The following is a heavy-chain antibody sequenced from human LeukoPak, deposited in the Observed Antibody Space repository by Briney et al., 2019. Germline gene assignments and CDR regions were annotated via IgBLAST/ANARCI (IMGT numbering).Heavy chain of an antibody. CDR1: GFTFSSYG. CDR3: ARDRAMSSDYYGGYYFDY. CDR2: ISYDGSNK. J-gene: IGHJ4*02. D-gene: IGHD3-22*01. V-gene: IGHV3-30*03. Sequence: GRSLRLSCAASGFTFSSYGMQWVRQAPGKGLEWVAVISYDGSNKYYADSVKGRFTISRDNSKNTLYLQMNSLRAEDTAVYYCARDRAMSSDYYGGYYFDYWGQGTLVTVSS.